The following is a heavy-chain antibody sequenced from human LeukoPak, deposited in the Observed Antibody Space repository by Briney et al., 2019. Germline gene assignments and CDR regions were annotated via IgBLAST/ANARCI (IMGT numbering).Heavy chain of an antibody. Sequence: GGSLRLSCAASGFTFSSYSMNWVRQAPGKGLELVSSISSSSSYIYYADSVKGRFTISRDNAKNSLHLQMNSLRAEDTAVYYCARATRPDFWSGYYTHDAFDIWGQGTMVTVSS. V-gene: IGHV3-21*01. CDR2: ISSSSSYI. J-gene: IGHJ3*02. CDR3: ARATRPDFWSGYYTHDAFDI. CDR1: GFTFSSYS. D-gene: IGHD3-3*01.